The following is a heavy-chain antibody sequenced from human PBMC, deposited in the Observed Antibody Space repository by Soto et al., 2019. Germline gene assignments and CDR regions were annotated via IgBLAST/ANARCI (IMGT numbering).Heavy chain of an antibody. Sequence: SETLSLTCTVSGGSVSSGSYYWSWIRQPPGKGLEWIGYMYNSGSTNYNPSLKSRVIISVDTSKNQFSLELSSVTAADTAVYYCARGGGYDSFDFWGQGIQVTVSS. CDR1: GGSVSSGSYY. CDR2: MYNSGST. CDR3: ARGGGYDSFDF. V-gene: IGHV4-61*01. D-gene: IGHD2-15*01. J-gene: IGHJ4*02.